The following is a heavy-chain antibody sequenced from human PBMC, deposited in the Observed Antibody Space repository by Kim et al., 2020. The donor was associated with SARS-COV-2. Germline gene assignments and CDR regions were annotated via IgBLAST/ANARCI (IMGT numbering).Heavy chain of an antibody. CDR1: GFTFSSYS. V-gene: IGHV3-21*01. D-gene: IGHD3-16*01. CDR2: ISSSSSYI. J-gene: IGHJ6*02. CDR3: ASKEGDYYYYGMDV. Sequence: GGSLRLSCAASGFTFSSYSMNWVRQAPGKGLEWVSSISSSSSYIYYADSVKGRFTISRDNAKNSLYLQMNSLRAEDTAVYYCASKEGDYYYYGMDVWGQGTTVTVSS.